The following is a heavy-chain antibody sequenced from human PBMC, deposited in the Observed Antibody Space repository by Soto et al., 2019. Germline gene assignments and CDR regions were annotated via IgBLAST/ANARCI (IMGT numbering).Heavy chain of an antibody. J-gene: IGHJ6*02. CDR1: GFTFSSYA. CDR3: AKGGYSYGYYYYYGMDV. D-gene: IGHD5-18*01. V-gene: IGHV3-23*01. CDR2: ISGSGGST. Sequence: TGGSLRLSCAASGFTFSSYAMSWVRQAPGKGLEWVSAISGSGGSTYYADSVKGRFTISRDNSKNTLYLQMNSLRAEDTAVYYCAKGGYSYGYYYYYGMDVWGQGTTVTVSS.